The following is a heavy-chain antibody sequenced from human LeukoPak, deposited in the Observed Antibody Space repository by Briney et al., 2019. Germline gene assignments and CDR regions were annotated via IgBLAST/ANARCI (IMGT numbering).Heavy chain of an antibody. V-gene: IGHV1-8*01. CDR3: ARDPTTVTNDYYYYYGMDV. CDR2: VNPNSGNT. CDR1: GYTFTSYD. Sequence: GASVKVSCKASGYTFTSYDINWVRQATGQGLEWMGWVNPNSGNTGYAQKFQGRVTMTRNTSISTAYMELSSLRSEDTAVYYCARDPTTVTNDYYYYYGMDVWGQGTTVTVSS. J-gene: IGHJ6*02. D-gene: IGHD4-11*01.